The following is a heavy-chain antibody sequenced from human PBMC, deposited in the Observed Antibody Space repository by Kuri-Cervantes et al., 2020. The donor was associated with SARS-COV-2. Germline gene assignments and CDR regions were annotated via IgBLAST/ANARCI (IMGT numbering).Heavy chain of an antibody. V-gene: IGHV3-66*02. CDR2: IYGDGST. Sequence: GESLKISCAASGFTVNNNYMAWVRQAPGKGLQWVSIIYGDGSTFYADSVKGRFTISRDNSKNTLFLQMNSLRIEDTALYYCARVGSGPGGVDHWGQGILVTVSS. D-gene: IGHD6-19*01. CDR1: GFTVNNNY. J-gene: IGHJ4*02. CDR3: ARVGSGPGGVDH.